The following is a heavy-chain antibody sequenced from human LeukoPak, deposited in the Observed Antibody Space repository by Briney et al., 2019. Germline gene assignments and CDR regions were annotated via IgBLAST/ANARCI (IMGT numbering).Heavy chain of an antibody. CDR2: ISYDGSNK. V-gene: IGHV3-30-3*01. CDR3: ARDSWVIKYYFDY. D-gene: IGHD3-16*02. Sequence: TGGSLRLSCAASGFTFSSYAMHWVRQAPGKGLEWVAVISYDGSNKYYADSVKGRFTISRDNSENTLYLQMNSLRAEDTAVYYCARDSWVIKYYFDYWGQGTLVTVSS. CDR1: GFTFSSYA. J-gene: IGHJ4*02.